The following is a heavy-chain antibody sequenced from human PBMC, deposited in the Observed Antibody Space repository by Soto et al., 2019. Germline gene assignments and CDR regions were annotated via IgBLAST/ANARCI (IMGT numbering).Heavy chain of an antibody. D-gene: IGHD2-2*01. CDR1: GGTCGSYA. CDR3: ARSQGSSTSLEIYYYYYYGMDV. V-gene: IGHV1-69*01. CDR2: IIPIPGTA. J-gene: IGHJ6*02. Sequence: QRQLVQSGAEVKKPGSSVKVSCKASGGTCGSYAISWVRHPPGQGLEWMGGIIPIPGTANYAQKFQGRVTIAADEYTSTAYMGLSSLRSEDTAVYYCARSQGSSTSLEIYYYYYYGMDVWGQGTTVTVSS.